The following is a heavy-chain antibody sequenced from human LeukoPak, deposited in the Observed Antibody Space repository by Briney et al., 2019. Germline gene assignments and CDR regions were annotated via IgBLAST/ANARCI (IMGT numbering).Heavy chain of an antibody. J-gene: IGHJ3*02. CDR3: ARGSGDAFDI. CDR2: ISSSSSYI. V-gene: IGHV3-21*01. Sequence: GSLRLSCAASGFTFSDYYMNWVRQAPGKGLEWVSSISSSSSYIYYADSVKGRFTISRDNAKNSLYLQMNSLRAEDTAVYYCARGSGDAFDIWGQGTMVTVSS. CDR1: GFTFSDYY.